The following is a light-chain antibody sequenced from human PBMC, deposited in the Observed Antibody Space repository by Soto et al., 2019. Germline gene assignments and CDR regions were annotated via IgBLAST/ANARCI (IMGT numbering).Light chain of an antibody. CDR3: QQYGNLLYT. J-gene: IGKJ2*01. Sequence: EIVLTQSPGTLSLSPGERATLSCRASQSISSSYLAWYQQKPGQAPRLLIYGASSRATGIPDRFSGSGSGADFTLTISRLEPEDFAVYYCQQYGNLLYTFGQGTKLEI. CDR2: GAS. CDR1: QSISSSY. V-gene: IGKV3-20*01.